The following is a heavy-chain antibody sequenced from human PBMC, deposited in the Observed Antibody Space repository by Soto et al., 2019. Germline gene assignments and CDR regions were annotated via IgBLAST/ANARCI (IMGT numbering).Heavy chain of an antibody. CDR3: AADDFWSGYFDY. D-gene: IGHD3-3*01. Sequence: ASVKVSCKASGYTFTSYDINWVRQATGQGLEWMGWMNPNSGNTGYAQKFQGRVTMTRNTSISTAYMELSSLRSEDTAVYYCAADDFWSGYFDYWGQGTLVTVSS. CDR1: GYTFTSYD. J-gene: IGHJ4*02. CDR2: MNPNSGNT. V-gene: IGHV1-8*01.